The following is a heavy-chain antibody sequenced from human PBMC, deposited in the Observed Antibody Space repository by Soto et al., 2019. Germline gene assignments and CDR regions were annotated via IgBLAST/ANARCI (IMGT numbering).Heavy chain of an antibody. J-gene: IGHJ6*02. D-gene: IGHD6-6*01. CDR2: IYPGDSDT. V-gene: IGHV5-51*01. CDR3: XSQIYSSSSNYYYGMDV. CDR1: GDRFTGYG. Sequence: PGQSLKIPCKGAGDRFTGYGSGWVRQIPGKGLEWMGIIYPGDSDTRYSPSFQGQVTISADKSISTAYLQWSSLKASDTAMYYCXSQIYSSSSNYYYGMDVWGQGTTVTVSS.